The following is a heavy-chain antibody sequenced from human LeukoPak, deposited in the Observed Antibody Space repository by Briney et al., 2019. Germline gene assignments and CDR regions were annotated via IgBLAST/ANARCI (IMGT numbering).Heavy chain of an antibody. Sequence: PSETLSLTCAVSGYSISSGYWWSWVRQPPGKGLEWIGEMSHIGSTNYNPSLKSRVTISGDKSKNHFSLILTSVTAADTAVYYCARTPYSGSRGWFDPWGQGSLVTVSS. CDR3: ARTPYSGSRGWFDP. J-gene: IGHJ5*02. CDR2: MSHIGST. D-gene: IGHD1-26*01. V-gene: IGHV4-4*02. CDR1: GYSISSGYW.